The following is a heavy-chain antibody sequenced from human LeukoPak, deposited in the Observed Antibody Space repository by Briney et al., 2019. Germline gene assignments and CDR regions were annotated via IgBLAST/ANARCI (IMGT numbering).Heavy chain of an antibody. Sequence: SETLSLTCTVSGGSISSYYWSWIRQPPGKGLEWIGYIYYSGSTNYNPSLKSRVTISVDTSKNQFSLKLSSVTAADTAVYYCARDSSYGDYVKFDYWGQGTLVTVSS. J-gene: IGHJ4*02. D-gene: IGHD4-17*01. V-gene: IGHV4-59*12. CDR3: ARDSSYGDYVKFDY. CDR1: GGSISSYY. CDR2: IYYSGST.